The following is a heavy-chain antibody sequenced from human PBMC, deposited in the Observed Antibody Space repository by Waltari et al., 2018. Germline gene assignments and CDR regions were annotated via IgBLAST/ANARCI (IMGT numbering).Heavy chain of an antibody. CDR3: AREKEGYSYGMFDY. J-gene: IGHJ4*02. CDR1: GGSISSYY. Sequence: QVQLQESGPGLVKPSETLSLTCTVSGGSISSYYWSWIRQPPGKGLGWIGYIYYSGSTTYNPSLKSRVTISVDTSKNQFSLKLSSVTAADTAVYYCAREKEGYSYGMFDYWGQGTLVTVSS. D-gene: IGHD5-18*01. CDR2: IYYSGST. V-gene: IGHV4-59*01.